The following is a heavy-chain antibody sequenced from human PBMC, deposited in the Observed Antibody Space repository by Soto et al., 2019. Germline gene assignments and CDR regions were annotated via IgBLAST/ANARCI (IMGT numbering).Heavy chain of an antibody. CDR1: GGTFSSYA. CDR2: VILIFGTA. V-gene: IGHV1-69*01. CDR3: ARAETAYCSGGSCSQTYFDY. D-gene: IGHD2-15*01. Sequence: QVQLVQSWAEVKKPGSSVKVSCKASGGTFSSYAISWVREAPGQGLEWMGGVILIFGTANYAQKIQGSVTITADEYTRNAYMELSRLRSDDTAVYYFARAETAYCSGGSCSQTYFDYWGQGPLVTASS. J-gene: IGHJ4*02.